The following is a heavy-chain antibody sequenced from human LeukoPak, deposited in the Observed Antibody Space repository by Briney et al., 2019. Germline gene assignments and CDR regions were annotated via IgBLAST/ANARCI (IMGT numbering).Heavy chain of an antibody. CDR2: VNASGST. J-gene: IGHJ6*03. Sequence: SETLSLTCTVSGGSIRSGSYYWNWIRQPAGKGLEWIGRVNASGSTNYNPSLKSRVTISVDTSKNQFSLKLSSVTAADTAVYYCARGRGYPFYYYMDVWGKGTTVTVSS. CDR1: GGSIRSGSYY. CDR3: ARGRGYPFYYYMDV. D-gene: IGHD2-15*01. V-gene: IGHV4-61*02.